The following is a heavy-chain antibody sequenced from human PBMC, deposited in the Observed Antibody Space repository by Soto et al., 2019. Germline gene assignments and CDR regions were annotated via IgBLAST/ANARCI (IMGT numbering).Heavy chain of an antibody. D-gene: IGHD4-17*01. CDR2: ISYDGSNK. Sequence: PGGSLRLSXAASGFTFSSYAMHWVRQAPGKGLEWVAVISYDGSNKYYADSVKGRFTISRDNSKNTLYLQMNSLRAEDTAVYYCARDLLTKGYYFDYWGQGTLVTVSS. CDR3: ARDLLTKGYYFDY. CDR1: GFTFSSYA. J-gene: IGHJ4*02. V-gene: IGHV3-30-3*01.